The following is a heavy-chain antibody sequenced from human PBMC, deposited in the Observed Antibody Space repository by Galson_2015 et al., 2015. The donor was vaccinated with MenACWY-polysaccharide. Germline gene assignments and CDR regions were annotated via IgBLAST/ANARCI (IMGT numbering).Heavy chain of an antibody. J-gene: IGHJ3*02. Sequence: CAISGDSVSRKSATWNWIRQSPSRGLEWLGRTYYRSKWYNDYAESVKSRITINPDTSKNQFSLQLNSVTPEDSAVYYCARDPSAFSAPSAFDIWGQGTMVTVSP. V-gene: IGHV6-1*01. CDR3: ARDPSAFSAPSAFDI. CDR1: GDSVSRKSAT. CDR2: TYYRSKWYN. D-gene: IGHD1-26*01.